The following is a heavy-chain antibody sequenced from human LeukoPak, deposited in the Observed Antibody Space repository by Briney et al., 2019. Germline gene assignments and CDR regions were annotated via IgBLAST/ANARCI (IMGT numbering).Heavy chain of an antibody. D-gene: IGHD6-19*01. V-gene: IGHV5-10-1*01. Sequence: PGESLKISCKGSGYSFTSYWISWVRQMPGEGLEWMGSNDPSDSYTNFSPSFQGHVTISADKSISIAFLQWSSLKASDTAMYYCARHLSSGLLDYWGQGTLVTVSS. CDR3: ARHLSSGLLDY. J-gene: IGHJ4*02. CDR1: GYSFTSYW. CDR2: NDPSDSYT.